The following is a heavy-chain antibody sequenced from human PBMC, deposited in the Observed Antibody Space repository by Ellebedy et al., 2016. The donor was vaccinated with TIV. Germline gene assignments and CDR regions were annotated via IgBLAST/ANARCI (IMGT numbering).Heavy chain of an antibody. CDR2: IIPIFGTA. D-gene: IGHD2-8*01. CDR3: ASPLKLYCTNGVCYVSSYYYYGMDV. V-gene: IGHV1-69*13. J-gene: IGHJ6*02. Sequence: SVKVSXXASGGTFSSYAISWVRQAPGQGLEWMGGIIPIFGTANYAQKFQGRVTITADESTSTAYMELSSLRSEDTAVYYCASPLKLYCTNGVCYVSSYYYYGMDVWGQGTTVTVSS. CDR1: GGTFSSYA.